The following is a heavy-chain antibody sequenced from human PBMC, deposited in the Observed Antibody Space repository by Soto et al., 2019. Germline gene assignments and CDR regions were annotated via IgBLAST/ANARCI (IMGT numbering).Heavy chain of an antibody. CDR1: GGSISSGGYS. D-gene: IGHD2-21*02. Sequence: PSETLSLTCAVSGGSISSGGYSWSWLRQPPGKGLEWIGYIYHSGSTYYNPSLKSRVTISVDRSKNQFSLKLSSVTAADTAVYYCARGTIVVVTGYYYYYGMDVWGQGTTVTVSS. CDR2: IYHSGST. CDR3: ARGTIVVVTGYYYYYGMDV. V-gene: IGHV4-30-2*01. J-gene: IGHJ6*02.